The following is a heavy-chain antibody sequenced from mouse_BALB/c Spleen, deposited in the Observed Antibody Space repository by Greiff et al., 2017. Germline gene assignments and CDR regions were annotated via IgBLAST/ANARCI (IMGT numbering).Heavy chain of an antibody. D-gene: IGHD2-4*01. CDR1: GFDFSRYW. CDR3: ARLGITTSGMDY. J-gene: IGHJ4*01. V-gene: IGHV4-2*02. CDR2: INPGSSTI. Sequence: EVKLVESGGGLVQPGGSLNLSCAASGFDFSRYWMSWARQAPGKGQEWIGEINPGSSTINYTPSLKDKFIISRDNAKNTLYLQMSKVRSEDTALYYCARLGITTSGMDYWGQGTSVTVSS.